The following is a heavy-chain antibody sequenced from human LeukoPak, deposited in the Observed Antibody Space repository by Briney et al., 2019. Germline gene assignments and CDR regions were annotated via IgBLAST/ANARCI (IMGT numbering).Heavy chain of an antibody. CDR3: AELGITMIGGV. J-gene: IGHJ6*04. Sequence: PGGSLRLSCVASGFRFSDYGMNWVRQVPGKGLEWVAYISSTSSNKQYADSVKGRFTISRDNAKNSLYLQMNSLRAEDTAVYYCAELGITMIGGVWGKGTTVTISS. V-gene: IGHV3-48*04. CDR2: ISSTSSNK. CDR1: GFRFSDYG. D-gene: IGHD3-10*02.